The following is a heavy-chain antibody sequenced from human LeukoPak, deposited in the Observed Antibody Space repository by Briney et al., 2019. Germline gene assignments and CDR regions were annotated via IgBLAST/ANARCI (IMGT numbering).Heavy chain of an antibody. CDR1: GYTFTSYD. D-gene: IGHD3-22*01. CDR2: MNPNSGNT. V-gene: IGHV1-8*02. CDR3: TGDYYYDSSGYFDF. Sequence: ASVKVSCQASGYTFTSYDINWVRQATGQGLEWMGWMNPNSGNTGYAQKFQGRVTITRNTSISTAYMELSSLRSEDTIVYCGTGDYYYDSSGYFDFGGQETRVTVSS. J-gene: IGHJ4*02.